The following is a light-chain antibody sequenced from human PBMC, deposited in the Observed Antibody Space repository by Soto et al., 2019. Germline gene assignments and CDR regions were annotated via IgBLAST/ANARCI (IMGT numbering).Light chain of an antibody. V-gene: IGKV3-20*01. CDR2: GAS. CDR3: QQYAEAPIT. J-gene: IGKJ5*01. CDR1: QTVGRNY. Sequence: IVLTQSPGTLSLSPGEGATLSCRASQTVGRNYLAWFQQKPGQPPRLLISGASSRAAGIPDKFSGSGSGTDFTLTISRLEPEDFAVYFCQQYAEAPITFGQGTRLEMK.